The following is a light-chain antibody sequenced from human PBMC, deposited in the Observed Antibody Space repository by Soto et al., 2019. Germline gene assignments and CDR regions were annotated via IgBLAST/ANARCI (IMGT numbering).Light chain of an antibody. CDR3: LQDYNYPWT. J-gene: IGKJ1*01. V-gene: IGKV1-6*01. CDR1: QGIRND. CDR2: AAS. Sequence: AIQMTQSPSSLSGSVGDRVNITCRASQGIRNDLGWYQQKPGKAPKLLIYAASSLQSGVPSRFSGSGSGTDFTLTISSLQPEDFATYYCLQDYNYPWTFGQGTKVDIK.